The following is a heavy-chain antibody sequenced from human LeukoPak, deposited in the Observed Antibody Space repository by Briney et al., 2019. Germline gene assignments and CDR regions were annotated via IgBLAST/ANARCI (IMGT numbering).Heavy chain of an antibody. V-gene: IGHV3-74*01. D-gene: IGHD3-10*01. CDR2: ISSDGSTT. J-gene: IGHJ4*02. Sequence: GGSLRLSCAASGFTFSSCWMHWVRQAPGKGLVWVSRISSDGSTTSYADSVKGRFTISRDNAKNTLFLQMNSLRAEDTVVYYCATPSYGSGSYYNGNPDYWGQGTLVTVSS. CDR1: GFTFSSCW. CDR3: ATPSYGSGSYYNGNPDY.